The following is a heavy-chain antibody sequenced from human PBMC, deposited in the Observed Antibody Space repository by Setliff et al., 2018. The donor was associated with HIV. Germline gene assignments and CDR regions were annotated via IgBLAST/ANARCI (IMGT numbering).Heavy chain of an antibody. CDR2: ISSSSSYI. CDR1: GFTFSTYR. Sequence: PGGSLRLSCAASGFTFSTYRMNWVRQAPGKGLEWVSSISSSSSYIYYADSLKGRFTISRDNSKNTLYLQMSSLRTEDTAVYYCVRAEYKSDHYWGQGTLVTVSS. CDR3: VRAEYKSDHY. J-gene: IGHJ4*02. D-gene: IGHD1-20*01. V-gene: IGHV3-21*01.